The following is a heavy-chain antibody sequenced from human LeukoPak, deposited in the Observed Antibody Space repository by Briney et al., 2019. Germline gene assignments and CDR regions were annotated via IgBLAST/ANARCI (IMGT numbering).Heavy chain of an antibody. CDR2: ISYDGSNK. V-gene: IGHV3-30*18. J-gene: IGHJ4*02. D-gene: IGHD6-13*01. CDR3: AKSKWQQLVTGLWVY. CDR1: GFTFSSYG. Sequence: GGSLRLSCAASGFTFSSYGMHWVRQAPGKGLEWVAVISYDGSNKYYADSVKGRFTISRDNSKNTLYLQMNSLRAEDTAVYYCAKSKWQQLVTGLWVYWGQGTLVTVSS.